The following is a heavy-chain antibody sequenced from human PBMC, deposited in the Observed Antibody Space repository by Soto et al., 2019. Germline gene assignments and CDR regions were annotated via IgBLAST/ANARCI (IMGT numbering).Heavy chain of an antibody. D-gene: IGHD3-10*01. CDR2: ISWQSDVI. J-gene: IGHJ6*01. Sequence: EMQLVESGGGLVQPGGSLRLSCAASGFKFTDYAMHWVRQVPGKGLEWVSGISWQSDVIGYADSVKGRFTVSRDKGKNSVYLDMSSLRPEDTALYFCAKDSQFWFMDVWGQGTTVTVSS. CDR3: AKDSQFWFMDV. V-gene: IGHV3-9*01. CDR1: GFKFTDYA.